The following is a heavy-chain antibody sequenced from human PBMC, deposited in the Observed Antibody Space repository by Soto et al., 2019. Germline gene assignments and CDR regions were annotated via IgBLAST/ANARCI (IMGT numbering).Heavy chain of an antibody. D-gene: IGHD5-18*01. Sequence: QVQLVQSAAEVKKPGASVKVSCKASGYTFTSYSISWVRQAPGQGLEWMGWISAYNGNTKYAQNLQARGTMATDMSTSPAYMELGRLRSDDTAVYYCARDQAMAEFDYWGQGTLVTVSS. CDR2: ISAYNGNT. V-gene: IGHV1-18*01. CDR3: ARDQAMAEFDY. CDR1: GYTFTSYS. J-gene: IGHJ4*02.